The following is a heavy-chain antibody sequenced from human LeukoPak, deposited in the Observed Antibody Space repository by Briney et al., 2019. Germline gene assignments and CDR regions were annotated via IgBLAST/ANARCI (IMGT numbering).Heavy chain of an antibody. D-gene: IGHD6-19*01. V-gene: IGHV3-23*01. CDR3: AKATVGAVAGFDY. Sequence: GGSLRLSCAASGFTFGSFAMSWVRQAPGKGLEWVSAISSSGGTIFYADSVKGRFTFSRDNSKNMLFLQMNSLRDEDTAVYFCAKATVGAVAGFDYWGQGTLVTVSS. CDR2: ISSSGGTI. CDR1: GFTFGSFA. J-gene: IGHJ4*02.